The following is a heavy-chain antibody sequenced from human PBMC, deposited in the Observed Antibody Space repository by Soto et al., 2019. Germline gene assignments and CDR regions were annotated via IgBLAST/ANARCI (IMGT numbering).Heavy chain of an antibody. V-gene: IGHV1-8*01. CDR1: GYTFTSYD. CDR3: ARARYYDSSGYDAFDI. D-gene: IGHD3-22*01. J-gene: IGHJ3*02. CDR2: MNPNSGNT. Sequence: ASVKVSCKASGYTFTSYDINWVRQATGQGLEWMGWMNPNSGNTGYAQKFQGRVTMTRNTSISTAYMELSSLRSEDTAVYYCARARYYDSSGYDAFDIWGKGTMVTVS.